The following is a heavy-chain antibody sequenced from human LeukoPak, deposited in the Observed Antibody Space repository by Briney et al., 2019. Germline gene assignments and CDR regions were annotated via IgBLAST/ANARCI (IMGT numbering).Heavy chain of an antibody. D-gene: IGHD6-6*01. Sequence: SETLSLTCTVSGGSISNNFWTWIRQPPGKGLECIGFMYYSESASYNPSLNSRVTVSVDKSKNQISLKLTSVTAADTAIYYCARDFSSSSTVYYYYYMDVWGKGTTVTVSS. V-gene: IGHV4-59*12. CDR2: MYYSESA. J-gene: IGHJ6*03. CDR1: GGSISNNF. CDR3: ARDFSSSSTVYYYYYMDV.